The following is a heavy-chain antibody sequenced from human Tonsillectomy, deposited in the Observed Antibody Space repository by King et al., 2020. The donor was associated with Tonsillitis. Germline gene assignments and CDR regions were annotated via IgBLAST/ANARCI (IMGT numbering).Heavy chain of an antibody. J-gene: IGHJ6*03. CDR2: ISSSSSYI. D-gene: IGHD6-19*01. CDR3: ARERGGWHYYYYYYMDV. Sequence: VQLVESGGGLVKPGGSLRLSCAASGFTFSSYSMNWVRQAPGKGLEWVSSISSSSSYIYYANSVKGRFTISRDNAKNSLYLQMNSLRAEDTAVYYCARERGGWHYYYYYYMDVWGKGTTVTVSS. V-gene: IGHV3-21*01. CDR1: GFTFSSYS.